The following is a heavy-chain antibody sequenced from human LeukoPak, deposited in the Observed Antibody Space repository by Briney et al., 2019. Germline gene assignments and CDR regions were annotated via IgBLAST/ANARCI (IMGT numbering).Heavy chain of an antibody. CDR2: ISGSGGST. J-gene: IGHJ4*02. D-gene: IGHD4-17*01. CDR1: GFTFSSYA. CDR3: AKDSDYGDYFDY. Sequence: GGSLRLSCAASGFTFSSYAMSWVRQAPGKGLGWVSAISGSGGSTYYADSVKGRFTISRDNSKNTLYLQMNSLRAEDTAVYYCAKDSDYGDYFDYWGQGTLVTVSS. V-gene: IGHV3-23*01.